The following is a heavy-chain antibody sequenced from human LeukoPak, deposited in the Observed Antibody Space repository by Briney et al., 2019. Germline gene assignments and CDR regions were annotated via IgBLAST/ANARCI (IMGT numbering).Heavy chain of an antibody. D-gene: IGHD3-16*01. Sequence: GGSLRLSCAASGFTFSDYYMSWIRQAPGQGLEWVSYISSSGSTIYYADSVKGRFTISRDNAKNSLYLKMNSLRAEDTAVYYCARSVTYPYYYGMDVWGQGTTVTVSS. J-gene: IGHJ6*02. CDR3: ARSVTYPYYYGMDV. CDR2: ISSSGSTI. V-gene: IGHV3-11*01. CDR1: GFTFSDYY.